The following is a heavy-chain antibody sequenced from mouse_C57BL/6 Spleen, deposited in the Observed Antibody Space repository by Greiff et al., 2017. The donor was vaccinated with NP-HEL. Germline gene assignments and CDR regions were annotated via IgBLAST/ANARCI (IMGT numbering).Heavy chain of an antibody. Sequence: EVQLVESGGGLVKPGGSLKLSCAASGFTFSSYAMSWVRQTPEKRLEWVATISDGGSYTYSPDNVKGRFTISTDNAKNNLYLQMSHLKSEDTAMYYCAREGDYSNFAWFAYWGQGTLVTVSA. D-gene: IGHD2-5*01. V-gene: IGHV5-4*01. CDR2: ISDGGSYT. CDR1: GFTFSSYA. J-gene: IGHJ3*01. CDR3: AREGDYSNFAWFAY.